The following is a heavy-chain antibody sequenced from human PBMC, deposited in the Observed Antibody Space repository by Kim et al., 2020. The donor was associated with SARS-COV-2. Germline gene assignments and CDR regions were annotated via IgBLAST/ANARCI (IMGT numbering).Heavy chain of an antibody. CDR2: ISGSGGST. CDR1: GFTFSSYA. V-gene: IGHV3-23*01. Sequence: GGSLRLSCAASGFTFSSYAMSWVRQAPGKGLEWVSAISGSGGSTYYADSVKGRFTISRDNAKNTLYLQMNSLRAEDTAVYYCANSYCSGGGWYDRGRYYDYAMDVWGQGTTVTVSS. D-gene: IGHD2-15*01. CDR3: ANSYCSGGGWYDRGRYYDYAMDV. J-gene: IGHJ6*02.